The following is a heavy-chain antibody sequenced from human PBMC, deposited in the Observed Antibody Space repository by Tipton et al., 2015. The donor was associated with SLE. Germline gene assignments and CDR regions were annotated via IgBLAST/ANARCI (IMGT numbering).Heavy chain of an antibody. CDR1: GFTFSSYA. D-gene: IGHD1/OR15-1a*01. J-gene: IGHJ4*02. CDR3: AKVDWNKRSLDY. CDR2: ISYDGSNK. Sequence: YLRLSCAASGFTFSSYAMHWVRQAPGKGLEWVAVISYDGSNKYYADSVKGRFTISRDNSKNTLFLQMNSLRAEDTAVYHCAKVDWNKRSLDYWGQGTLVTVSS. V-gene: IGHV3-30-3*01.